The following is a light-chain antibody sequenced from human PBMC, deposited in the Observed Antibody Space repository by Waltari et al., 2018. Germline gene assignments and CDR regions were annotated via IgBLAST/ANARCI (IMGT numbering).Light chain of an antibody. V-gene: IGLV7-43*01. CDR3: LLYYGGARL. CDR2: STT. J-gene: IGLJ3*02. CDR1: TGAVTTGHY. Sequence: QTVVTQEPSLTVSPGGTVTLTCPSSTGAVTTGHYPNWFQQKPGQAPRALIYSTTNKHPWTPARFSGSLLGGKAALTLSGVQPEDEADYYCLLYYGGARLFGGGTKLTVL.